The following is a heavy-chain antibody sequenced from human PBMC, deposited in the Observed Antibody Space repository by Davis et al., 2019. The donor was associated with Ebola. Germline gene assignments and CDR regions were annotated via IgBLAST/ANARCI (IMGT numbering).Heavy chain of an antibody. D-gene: IGHD2-21*01. V-gene: IGHV3-11*04. CDR1: GFTFSDYH. Sequence: PGGSLRLSCAASGFTFSDYHMSWIRQAPGKGLEWISYMSTTGNTIYYADSVKGRFTISRDNAKNSLHLQMDSLRAEDTAVYYCAREAAHCGGDCHDYWGQGTLVTVSS. J-gene: IGHJ4*02. CDR2: MSTTGNTI. CDR3: AREAAHCGGDCHDY.